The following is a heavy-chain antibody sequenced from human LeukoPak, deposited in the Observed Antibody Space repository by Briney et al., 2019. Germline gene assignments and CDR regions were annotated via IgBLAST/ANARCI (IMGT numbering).Heavy chain of an antibody. V-gene: IGHV3-48*01. D-gene: IGHD4-17*01. CDR1: GFTFSDYS. J-gene: IGHJ4*02. CDR2: ISSNSRTI. CDR3: AKAPWTTVTTWPDY. Sequence: GGSLRLSCAASGFTFSDYSMNWVRQAPGKGLEWISYISSNSRTIYYADSVKGRFTISRDNSKNTLYLQMNSLRAEDTAVYYCAKAPWTTVTTWPDYWGQGTLVTVPS.